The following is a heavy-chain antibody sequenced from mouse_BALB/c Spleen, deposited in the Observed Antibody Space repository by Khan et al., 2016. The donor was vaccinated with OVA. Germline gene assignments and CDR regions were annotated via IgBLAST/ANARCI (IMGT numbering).Heavy chain of an antibody. Sequence: QVQLQQSGAELARPGASVKLSCKSSGYTFTSYWMQWVKQRPGQGLEWIGAIYPGDGDTRYTQKFKGKATLTADKYSSTAYMKLSSLASEDSAVYYCASYRYDYFDYWGQGTTLTVSS. J-gene: IGHJ2*01. V-gene: IGHV1-87*01. CDR2: IYPGDGDT. CDR1: GYTFTSYW. D-gene: IGHD2-14*01. CDR3: ASYRYDYFDY.